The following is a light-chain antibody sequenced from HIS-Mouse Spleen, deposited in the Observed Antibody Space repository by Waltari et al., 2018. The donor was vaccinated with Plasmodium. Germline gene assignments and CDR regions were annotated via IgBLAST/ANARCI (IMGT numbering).Light chain of an antibody. V-gene: IGLV2-23*01. CDR1: SRDVGIDTL. J-gene: IGLJ1*01. CDR2: EGS. CDR3: CSYAGSSTYV. Sequence: QSALTQPASVSGSPGQSIPISSTGTSRDVGIDTLVSWYQQHPGKAPKLMIYEGSKRPSGVSNRFSGSKSGNTASLTISGLQAEDEADYYCCSYAGSSTYVFGTGTKVTVL.